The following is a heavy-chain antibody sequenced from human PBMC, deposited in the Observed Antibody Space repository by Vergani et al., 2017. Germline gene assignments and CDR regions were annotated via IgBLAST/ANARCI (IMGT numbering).Heavy chain of an antibody. CDR3: ARGKGGKRAYYYDYYMDV. J-gene: IGHJ6*03. CDR1: GGSFSGYY. V-gene: IGHV4-34*01. CDR2: INHSGST. Sequence: QVQLQQWGAGLLKPSETLSLTCAVYGGSFSGYYWSWIRQPPGKGLEWIGEINHSGSTNYNPSLKSRVTISVDTSKNQFSLKLSSVTAADTAVYYCARGKGGKRAYYYDYYMDVWGKGTTVTVSS. D-gene: IGHD4-23*01.